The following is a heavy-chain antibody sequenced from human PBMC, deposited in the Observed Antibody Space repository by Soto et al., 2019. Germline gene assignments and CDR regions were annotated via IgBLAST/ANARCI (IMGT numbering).Heavy chain of an antibody. D-gene: IGHD3-10*01. CDR1: GFTFSSYA. CDR3: ANMPFLGSYHKFDAFDI. CDR2: ISGSGGST. V-gene: IGHV3-23*01. J-gene: IGHJ3*02. Sequence: GGSLRLSCAASGFTFSSYAMSWVRQAPGKGLEWVSAISGSGGSTYYADSVKGRFTISRDNSKNTLYLQMNSLRAEDTAVYYCANMPFLGSYHKFDAFDIWGQGTMVTVSS.